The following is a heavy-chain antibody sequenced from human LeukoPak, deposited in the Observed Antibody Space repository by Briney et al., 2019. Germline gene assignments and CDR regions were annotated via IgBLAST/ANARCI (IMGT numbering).Heavy chain of an antibody. CDR3: AKGYYDYVWGSYYFDY. CDR2: ISGSGGST. Sequence: GGSMRLSSAASGFTFSSYAMSWVRQAPGKGLEWVSAISGSGGSTYYADSVKGRFTIYRENSRDTLYLQMNSLRAEATAVYYCAKGYYDYVWGSYYFDYWGQGTLVTVSS. V-gene: IGHV3-23*01. D-gene: IGHD3-16*01. CDR1: GFTFSSYA. J-gene: IGHJ4*02.